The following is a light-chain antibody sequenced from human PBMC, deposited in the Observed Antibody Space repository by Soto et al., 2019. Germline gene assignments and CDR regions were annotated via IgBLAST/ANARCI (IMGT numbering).Light chain of an antibody. CDR3: QQYYSSAPWT. J-gene: IGKJ1*01. CDR2: GAS. CDR1: QSVSSSY. V-gene: IGKV3-20*01. Sequence: EIVLTQSPGTLSLSPGERATLSCRASQSVSSSYFAWYQQKPGQAPRLLIYGASSRATGIPDRFCGSGSGTDFTLTISRLEPEDFAVYYCQQYYSSAPWTFGQGTKVEIK.